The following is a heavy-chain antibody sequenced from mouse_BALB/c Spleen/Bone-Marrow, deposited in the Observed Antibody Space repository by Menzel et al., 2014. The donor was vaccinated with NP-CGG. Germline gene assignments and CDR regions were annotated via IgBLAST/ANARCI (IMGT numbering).Heavy chain of an antibody. CDR2: IDPSDSYT. V-gene: IGHV1S127*01. Sequence: VQLQQSGAELVKPGASVKMSCKASGYTFTSYWMHWVKQRPGQGLEWIGTIDPSDSYTSYNQKFKGKATLTVDTSSSTAYMQLSSLTSEDSAVCYCTRMWAYWGQGTLVTVSA. CDR1: GYTFTSYW. CDR3: TRMWAY. J-gene: IGHJ3*01.